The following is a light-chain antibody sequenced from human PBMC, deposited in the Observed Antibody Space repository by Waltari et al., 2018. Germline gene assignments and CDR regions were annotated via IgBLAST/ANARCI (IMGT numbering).Light chain of an antibody. J-gene: IGLJ1*01. CDR3: NSYTSSTTQV. CDR1: SSDVGSYHY. V-gene: IGLV2-14*01. Sequence: QSALTQPATVSGSPGHSITIPCTGTSSDVGSYHYLSWYQQHPGKAPKLMIYEVYNRPSGVSHRFSGSKSGNTASLTISGLQAEDEADYYCNSYTSSTTQVFGTGTKVTVL. CDR2: EVY.